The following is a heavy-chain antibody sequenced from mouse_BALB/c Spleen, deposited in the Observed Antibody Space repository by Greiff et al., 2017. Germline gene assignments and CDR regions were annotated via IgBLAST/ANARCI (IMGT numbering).Heavy chain of an antibody. CDR1: GFSLTGYG. CDR2: IWGDGST. Sequence: QVQLKQSGPGLVAPSQSLSITCTVSGFSLTGYGVNWVRQPPGKGLEWLGMIWGDGSTDYNSALKSRLSISKDNSKSQVFLKMNSLQTDDTARYYCASANWEEGYYFDDWGQGTTLTVSS. J-gene: IGHJ2*01. D-gene: IGHD4-1*01. CDR3: ASANWEEGYYFDD. V-gene: IGHV2-6-7*01.